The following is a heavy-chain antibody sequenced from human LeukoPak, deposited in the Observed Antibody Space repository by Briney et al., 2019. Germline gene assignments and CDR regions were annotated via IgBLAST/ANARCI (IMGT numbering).Heavy chain of an antibody. D-gene: IGHD6-13*01. Sequence: SETLSLTCAVYGGSFSGYYWSWIRQPPGKGLEWIGEINHSGSTNYNPSLKSRVTISVDTSKNQFSLKLTSVTAADTAIYYCAREAPSTWYNWLDPWGQGTLVTVSS. J-gene: IGHJ5*02. CDR1: GGSFSGYY. CDR3: AREAPSTWYNWLDP. CDR2: INHSGST. V-gene: IGHV4-34*01.